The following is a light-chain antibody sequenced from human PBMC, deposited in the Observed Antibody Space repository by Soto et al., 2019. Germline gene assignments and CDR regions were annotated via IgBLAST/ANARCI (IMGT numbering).Light chain of an antibody. J-gene: IGKJ1*01. CDR2: GAS. CDR3: QQYNKWPRT. CDR1: QSVSSD. V-gene: IGKV3-15*01. Sequence: EIVMTQSPATRSVSPVERATLFGMAGQSVSSDLGWYQQKPGQPPRLLIYGASTRASGIPARFSGSGSRTEFTLTISSLQSEDFAVYYCQQYNKWPRTFGQGTKVDI.